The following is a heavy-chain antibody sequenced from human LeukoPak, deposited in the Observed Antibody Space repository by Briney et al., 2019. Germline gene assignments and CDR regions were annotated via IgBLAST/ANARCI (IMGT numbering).Heavy chain of an antibody. D-gene: IGHD2-15*01. V-gene: IGHV4-34*01. CDR1: GGSFSGYY. J-gene: IGHJ5*02. CDR3: ARDLVVVAATGWFDT. Sequence: SETLSLTCAVYGGSFSGYYWSWIRQPPGKGLEWIGEINHSGSTNYNPSLKSRVTISVDTSKNQFSLKLSSVTAADTAVYYCARDLVVVAATGWFDTCGQGTLVTVSS. CDR2: INHSGST.